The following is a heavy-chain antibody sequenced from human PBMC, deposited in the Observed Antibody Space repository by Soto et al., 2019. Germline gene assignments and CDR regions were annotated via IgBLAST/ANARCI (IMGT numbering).Heavy chain of an antibody. V-gene: IGHV3-23*01. J-gene: IGHJ4*02. CDR2: ISGSGSTT. Sequence: AGGSLRLSCAASGFTFTDYAMSWVRQAPGKGLQWVSAISGSGSTTYYADSAKGRFTISRDNSVHTLYLQMSSLTAEDTAVYFCAKAVATTIDIDYWGQGTLVTVSS. CDR3: AKAVATTIDIDY. CDR1: GFTFTDYA. D-gene: IGHD1-26*01.